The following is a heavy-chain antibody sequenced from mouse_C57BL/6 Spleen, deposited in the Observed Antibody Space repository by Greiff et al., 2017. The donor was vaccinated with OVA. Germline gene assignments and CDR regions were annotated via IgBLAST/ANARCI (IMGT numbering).Heavy chain of an antibody. CDR2: IDPSDSET. Sequence: QVQLQQPGAELVRPGSSVKLSCKASGYTFTSYWMHWVKQRPIQGLEWIGNIDPSDSETNYNQKFKDKATLTVDKSSSTAYMQLSSLTSEDSAVYYCARGRGNYVFAYWGQGTLVTVSA. V-gene: IGHV1-52*01. D-gene: IGHD2-1*01. CDR3: ARGRGNYVFAY. J-gene: IGHJ3*01. CDR1: GYTFTSYW.